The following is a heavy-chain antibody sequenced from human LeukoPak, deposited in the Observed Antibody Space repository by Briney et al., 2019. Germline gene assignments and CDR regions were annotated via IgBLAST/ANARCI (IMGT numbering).Heavy chain of an antibody. D-gene: IGHD6-13*01. CDR2: INPNSGGT. CDR3: ARRIAAAGDSFDP. J-gene: IGHJ5*02. Sequence: ASVKVSCKASGYTFTGYYMHWVRQAPGQGLEWMGWINPNSGGTNYAQKFQGRVTMTRDTSISTAYMELSRLRSDDTAVYYCARRIAAAGDSFDPWGQGTLVTVSS. CDR1: GYTFTGYY. V-gene: IGHV1-2*02.